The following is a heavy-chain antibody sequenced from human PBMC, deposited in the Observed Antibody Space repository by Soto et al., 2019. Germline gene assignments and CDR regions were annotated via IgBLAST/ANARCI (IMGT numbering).Heavy chain of an antibody. Sequence: GGSLRLSCAVSGFTFTNYGFNWVRQAPGKGLEWVSSVSKSDYTYYSDSVKGRFTISRDNAKNSVSLQMNNLRAEDTAVYYCTREDSIIIPAVADFWGQGTLVTVSS. V-gene: IGHV3-21*01. CDR1: GFTFTNYG. D-gene: IGHD6-19*01. CDR3: TREDSIIIPAVADF. CDR2: VSKSDYT. J-gene: IGHJ4*02.